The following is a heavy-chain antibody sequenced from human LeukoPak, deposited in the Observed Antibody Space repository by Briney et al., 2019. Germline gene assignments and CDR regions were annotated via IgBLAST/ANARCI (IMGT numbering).Heavy chain of an antibody. V-gene: IGHV1-69*06. D-gene: IGHD1-14*01. J-gene: IGHJ6*03. CDR3: ASARSTGAHYYYMDV. CDR1: GYTFTGYY. CDR2: IIPIFGTA. Sequence: SVKVSCKASGYTFTGYYMHWVRQAPGQGLEWMGGIIPIFGTANYAQKFQGRVTITADKSTSTAYMELSSLRSEDTAVYYCASARSTGAHYYYMDVWGKGTTVTVSS.